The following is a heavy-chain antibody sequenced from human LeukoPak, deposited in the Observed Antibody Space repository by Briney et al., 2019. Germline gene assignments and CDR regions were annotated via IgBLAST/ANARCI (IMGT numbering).Heavy chain of an antibody. Sequence: ASVKVSCKASGGTFSSYAISWVRQAPGQGLEWMGWIIPILGIANYAQKFQGRVTITADKSTSTAYMELSSLRSEDTAVYYCARERDYYDSSGYYWGQGTLVTVSS. CDR3: ARERDYYDSSGYY. CDR2: IIPILGIA. J-gene: IGHJ4*02. V-gene: IGHV1-69*10. CDR1: GGTFSSYA. D-gene: IGHD3-22*01.